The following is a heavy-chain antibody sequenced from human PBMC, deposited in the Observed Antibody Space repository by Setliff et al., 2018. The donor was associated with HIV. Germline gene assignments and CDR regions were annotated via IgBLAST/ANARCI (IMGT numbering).Heavy chain of an antibody. D-gene: IGHD3-10*01. CDR1: GYTFTGHH. CDR2: ISTYNGQR. V-gene: IGHV1-18*04. CDR3: AREGVREPPSNTLYYGMDV. Sequence: ASVKVSCKASGYTFTGHHIHWLRQAPGQGLEWMGWISTYNGQRNYAQKVQGRVTFTTDTSTSTAYMELRSLRSDDTAVYYCAREGVREPPSNTLYYGMDVWGQGTTVTVSS. J-gene: IGHJ6*02.